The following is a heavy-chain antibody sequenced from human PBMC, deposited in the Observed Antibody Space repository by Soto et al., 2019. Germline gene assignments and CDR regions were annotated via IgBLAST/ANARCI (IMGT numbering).Heavy chain of an antibody. D-gene: IGHD2-2*01. CDR1: GYSFTSYW. J-gene: IGHJ6*02. CDR2: IDPSDSYT. Sequence: GESLKISCKGSGYSFTSYWISWVRQMPGKGLEWMGRIDPSDSYTNYSPSFQGHVTISADKSISTAYLQWSSLKASDTAMYYCARYVVVPAAAGYYYYGMDVWGQGTTVTV. CDR3: ARYVVVPAAAGYYYYGMDV. V-gene: IGHV5-10-1*01.